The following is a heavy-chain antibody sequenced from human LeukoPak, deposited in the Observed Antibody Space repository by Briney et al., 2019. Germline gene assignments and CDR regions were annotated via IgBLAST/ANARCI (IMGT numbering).Heavy chain of an antibody. Sequence: ASVTVSCKASGYTFTSYDINWVRQAAGQGLDWMGWMNPNSGNTGYAQKFHSRVTMTRNTSISTAYMELSSLRSEDTAVYYCARDWCPTTKSGCVGTWFDPWGQGTLVTVSS. V-gene: IGHV1-8*01. D-gene: IGHD1-26*01. J-gene: IGHJ5*02. CDR2: MNPNSGNT. CDR3: ARDWCPTTKSGCVGTWFDP. CDR1: GYTFTSYD.